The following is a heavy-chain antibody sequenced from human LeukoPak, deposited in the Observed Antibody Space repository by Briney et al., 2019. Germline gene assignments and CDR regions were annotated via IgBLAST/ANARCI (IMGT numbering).Heavy chain of an antibody. CDR1: GFTFSSYG. CDR3: AKGRLAVAGYYFDY. Sequence: GRSLRLSCAASGFTFSSYGMHWVRQAPGKGLEWVAVISYDGSNKYYADSVKGRFTISRDNSKNTLYLQMNSLRAEDTAVYYCAKGRLAVAGYYFDYWGQGTLVTVSS. J-gene: IGHJ4*02. V-gene: IGHV3-30*18. CDR2: ISYDGSNK. D-gene: IGHD6-19*01.